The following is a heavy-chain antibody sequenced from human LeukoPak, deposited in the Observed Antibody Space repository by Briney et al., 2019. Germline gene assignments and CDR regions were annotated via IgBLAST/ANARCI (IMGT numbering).Heavy chain of an antibody. J-gene: IGHJ6*04. CDR3: ARDTYNWNDYYYYGMGV. V-gene: IGHV4-61*01. D-gene: IGHD1-1*01. CDR1: GGSFSTDSSY. Sequence: SETLSLTCAVSGGSFSTDSSYWDWLRQTQGRGLGWLGYNDRGGTNYNHSLKSRVTISIDTSKNQFSLKVTSVTAEDTAVYYCARDTYNWNDYYYYGMGVWGKGTTVTVSS. CDR2: NDRGGT.